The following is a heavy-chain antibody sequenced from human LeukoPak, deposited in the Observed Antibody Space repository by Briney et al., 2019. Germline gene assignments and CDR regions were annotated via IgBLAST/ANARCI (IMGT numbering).Heavy chain of an antibody. CDR1: GFTFSSYG. CDR3: ATDRVVVPARRGWFDP. V-gene: IGHV3-30*03. Sequence: GGSLRLSCAASGFTFSSYGMHWVRQAPGKGLEWVAVISYDGSNKYYADSVKGRLTISRDNSKNTLYLQMNSLRAEDTAVYYCATDRVVVPARRGWFDPWGQGTLVTVSS. CDR2: ISYDGSNK. J-gene: IGHJ5*02. D-gene: IGHD2-2*01.